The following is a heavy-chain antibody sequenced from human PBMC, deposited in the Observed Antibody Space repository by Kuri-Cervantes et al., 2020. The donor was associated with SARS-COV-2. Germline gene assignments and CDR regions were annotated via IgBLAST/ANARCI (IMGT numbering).Heavy chain of an antibody. CDR1: GGSISSGSYY. J-gene: IGHJ3*02. V-gene: IGHV4-61*02. Sequence: LRLSCTVSGGSISSGSYYWSWIRQPAGKGLEWIGRIYTSGSTNYNPSLKSRVTMSVDTSKNQFSLKLSSVTAADTAVYYCACLGGYSSSWYQMEAFDIWGQGTMVTVSS. D-gene: IGHD6-13*01. CDR3: ACLGGYSSSWYQMEAFDI. CDR2: IYTSGST.